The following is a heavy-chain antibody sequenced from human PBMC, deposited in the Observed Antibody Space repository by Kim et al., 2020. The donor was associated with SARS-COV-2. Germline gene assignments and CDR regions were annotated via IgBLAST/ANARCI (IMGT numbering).Heavy chain of an antibody. D-gene: IGHD1-26*01. CDR3: AGASGDAFDI. V-gene: IGHV5-51*01. J-gene: IGHJ3*02. CDR2: T. Sequence: TRYSPSFQGQVTISADKSISTAYLQWSSLKASDTAMYYCAGASGDAFDIWGQGTMVTVSS.